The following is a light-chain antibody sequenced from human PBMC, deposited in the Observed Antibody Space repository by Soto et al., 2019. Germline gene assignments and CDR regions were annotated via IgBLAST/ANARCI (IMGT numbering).Light chain of an antibody. CDR3: CSYASSSTYV. Sequence: QSALTQPASVSGSPGQSITISCTGTSSDVGSYNLVSWYQQHPGKAPKVMIYEGSKRPSGVSNRFSGSKSGNTASLTISGLQAEDEADYYCCSYASSSTYVFGTGTQLTVL. V-gene: IGLV2-23*01. J-gene: IGLJ7*01. CDR2: EGS. CDR1: SSDVGSYNL.